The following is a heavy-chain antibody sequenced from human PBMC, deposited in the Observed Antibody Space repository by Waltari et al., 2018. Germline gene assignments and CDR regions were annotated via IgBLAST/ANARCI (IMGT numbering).Heavy chain of an antibody. D-gene: IGHD1-26*01. CDR2: INHAGRT. J-gene: IGHJ4*02. CDR1: GGSFSGYY. V-gene: IGHV4-34*01. CDR3: ARVRAKTLDY. Sequence: QVQLQQWGAGLLKPSETLSLTCAVYGGSFSGYYWSWIRQPPGKGLEWIGEINHAGRTNYNPSLKSRVTVSVDTSKNQFSLKLSSVTAADTAVYYCARVRAKTLDYWGQGTLVTVSS.